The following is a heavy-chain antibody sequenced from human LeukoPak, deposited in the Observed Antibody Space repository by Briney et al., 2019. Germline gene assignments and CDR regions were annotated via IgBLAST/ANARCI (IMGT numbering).Heavy chain of an antibody. V-gene: IGHV4-59*01. CDR1: GGSISSYY. Sequence: SETLSLTCTVSGGSISSYYWSWIRQPPGKGLEWIGYIYYSGSTNYNPSLKSRVTISVDTSKNQFSLKLSSVTAADTAVYYCARDLGVAAATDNWHFDPWGRGTLVTVSS. D-gene: IGHD6-13*01. CDR2: IYYSGST. CDR3: ARDLGVAAATDNWHFDP. J-gene: IGHJ2*01.